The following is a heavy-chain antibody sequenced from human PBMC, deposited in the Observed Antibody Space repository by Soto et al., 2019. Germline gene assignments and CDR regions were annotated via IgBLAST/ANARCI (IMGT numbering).Heavy chain of an antibody. J-gene: IGHJ1*01. V-gene: IGHV1-24*01. Sequence: ASVKVSCKVSGYTLTELSMHWVRQAPGKGLEWMGGFDPEDGETIYAQKFQGRVTMTEDTSTDTAYMELSSLRSEDTAVYYCATPDIWGSGGRAYFQHWGQGTLVTVSS. CDR3: ATPDIWGSGGRAYFQH. D-gene: IGHD6-19*01. CDR2: FDPEDGET. CDR1: GYTLTELS.